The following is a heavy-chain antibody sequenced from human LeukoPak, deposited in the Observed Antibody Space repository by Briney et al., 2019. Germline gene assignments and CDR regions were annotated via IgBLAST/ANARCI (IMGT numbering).Heavy chain of an antibody. CDR1: GYTLTELS. CDR2: INPNSGDT. D-gene: IGHD6-13*01. V-gene: IGHV1-2*02. J-gene: IGHJ1*01. CDR3: ARVLIAASLCY. Sequence: RASVKVSCKVSGYTLTELSIHWVRQAPGQGLEWMGWINPNSGDTNYAQKFQGRVTMTRDTSISTAYMELSRLRSDDTAVYYCARVLIAASLCYWGQGTLVTVSS.